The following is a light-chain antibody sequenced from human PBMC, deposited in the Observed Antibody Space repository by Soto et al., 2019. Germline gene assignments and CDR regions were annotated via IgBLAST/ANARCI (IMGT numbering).Light chain of an antibody. CDR1: QGISSY. CDR2: GAS. J-gene: IGKJ2*01. CDR3: QQLNSYWYT. V-gene: IGKV1-9*01. Sequence: DIQLTQSPSFLSASVGDRVTITCRASQGISSYLAWYQQKPGKAPKLLINGASTLQSGVPSRFSGSGSGTEFTLTINSLQPEDIGIYYCQQLNSYWYTFGQGTKLEI.